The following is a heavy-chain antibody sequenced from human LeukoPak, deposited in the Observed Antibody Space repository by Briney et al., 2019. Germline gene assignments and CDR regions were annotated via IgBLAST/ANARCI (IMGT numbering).Heavy chain of an antibody. CDR1: GFTFTNAW. CDR2: IKSKTDGGTT. J-gene: IGHJ6*02. V-gene: IGHV3-15*01. D-gene: IGHD3-10*01. CDR3: TTGPFDYYGSASYLANGMDV. Sequence: GGSLRLSCAASGFTFTNAWMSWVRQAPGKGLEWVGRIKSKTDGGTTDYSAPVKGKFTISRDDSKNTLYLQMNSLKTEDTAVYYCTTGPFDYYGSASYLANGMDVWGQGTTVTVSS.